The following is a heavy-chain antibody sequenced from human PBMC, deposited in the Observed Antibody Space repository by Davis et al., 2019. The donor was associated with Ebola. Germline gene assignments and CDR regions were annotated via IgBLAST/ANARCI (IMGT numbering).Heavy chain of an antibody. CDR2: IFYSGIT. CDR1: GGSISSGGYY. D-gene: IGHD3-10*01. CDR3: ARRAGIHSYYGMDV. V-gene: IGHV4-31*03. Sequence: MPSETLSLTFSVSGGSISSGGYYWSWIRQRPGKALEWIGYIFYSGITYYNPSLKSRVTILVDTSKNQFSLSLRSVTAADTAVYYCARRAGIHSYYGMDVWGKGTTVTVSS. J-gene: IGHJ6*04.